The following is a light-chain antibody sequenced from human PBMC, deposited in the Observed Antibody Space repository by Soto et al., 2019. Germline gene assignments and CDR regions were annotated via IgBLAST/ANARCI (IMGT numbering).Light chain of an antibody. J-gene: IGKJ1*01. CDR1: QSISSW. CDR3: QQYNSYPWT. V-gene: IGKV1-5*03. CDR2: KAS. Sequence: DIQMTQSPSTLSASVGDRVTITCRASQSISSWLAWYQQKPGKAPKLLIYKASSLESGVPSRFSGSGSGTECTLTISSLQPDDFATYYCQQYNSYPWTFVQGTKVEIK.